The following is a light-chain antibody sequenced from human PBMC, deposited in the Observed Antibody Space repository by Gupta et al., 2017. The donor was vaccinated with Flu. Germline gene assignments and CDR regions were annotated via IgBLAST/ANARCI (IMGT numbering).Light chain of an antibody. CDR3: AAWDDSLSAVV. V-gene: IGLV1-44*01. J-gene: IGLJ2*01. CDR2: ESD. CDR1: SSNLGSTF. Sequence: QSVLTQPPSASGTPGQRVTISCSGSSSNLGSTFLSWFQQLPGTAPRLLIYESDQRPSGVPDRFSGSKSGTSASLAISGLQAEDGADYFCAAWDDSLSAVVFGGGTKLTVL.